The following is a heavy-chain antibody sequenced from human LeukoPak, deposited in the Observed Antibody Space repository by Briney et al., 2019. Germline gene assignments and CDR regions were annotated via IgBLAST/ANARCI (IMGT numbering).Heavy chain of an antibody. CDR1: GFTFSSYA. CDR2: ISSNGGST. V-gene: IGHV3-64*01. CDR3: ARVRGSYFFDF. Sequence: GGSLRLSCAASGFTFSSYAMYWVRQAPGKGLEYVSSISSNGGSTYYINSVKGRFTISRDNSKNTLSLQMGSLRPADMAVYYCARVRGSYFFDFWGQGTLVTVSS. D-gene: IGHD1-26*01. J-gene: IGHJ4*02.